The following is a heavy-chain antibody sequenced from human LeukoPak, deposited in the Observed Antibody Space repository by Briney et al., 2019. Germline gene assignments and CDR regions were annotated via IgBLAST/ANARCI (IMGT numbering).Heavy chain of an antibody. V-gene: IGHV4-34*01. CDR2: INHSGST. D-gene: IGHD3-16*01. CDR3: ARGVSFQGYYYYYGLDV. J-gene: IGHJ6*02. CDR1: GGSFSGYY. Sequence: LETLSLTCAVYGGSFSGYYWSWIRQPPGEGLEWIGEINHSGSTNYNPSLKSRVTISVDTSKNQFSLKLSSVTAADTAVYYCARGVSFQGYYYYYGLDVWGQGTTVTVSS.